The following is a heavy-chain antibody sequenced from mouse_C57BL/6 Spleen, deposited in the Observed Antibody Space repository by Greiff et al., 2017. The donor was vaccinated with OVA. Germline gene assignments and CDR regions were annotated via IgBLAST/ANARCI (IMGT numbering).Heavy chain of an antibody. V-gene: IGHV1-56*01. CDR3: AGRGVYSNYAMDY. D-gene: IGHD2-5*01. CDR2: IFPGSGST. J-gene: IGHJ4*01. Sequence: LPPSVPALVMPVASVTISFNSPFYPFTSHWMQLVRQRPGQGLEWIGEIFPGSGSTYYNEKFKGKATLTVDTSSSTAYMQLSSLTSEDSAVYFCAGRGVYSNYAMDYWGQGTSVTVSS. CDR1: FYPFTSHW.